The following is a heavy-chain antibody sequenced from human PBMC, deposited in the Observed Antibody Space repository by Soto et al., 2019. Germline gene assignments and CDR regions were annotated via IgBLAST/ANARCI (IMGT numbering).Heavy chain of an antibody. CDR2: IFHSDNA. D-gene: IGHD4-4*01. CDR1: GGSMRNGY. CDR3: AREHEPTPPFDY. Sequence: PSETLSLTCTVSGGSMRNGYCSWSRQPPGKRLELIGFIFHSDNAKYNPSLKSSVTISIDTSTSQFSLSLDSVTAADTAAYFCAREHEPTPPFDYCGLLTLVTVGS. J-gene: IGHJ4*01. V-gene: IGHV4-59*01.